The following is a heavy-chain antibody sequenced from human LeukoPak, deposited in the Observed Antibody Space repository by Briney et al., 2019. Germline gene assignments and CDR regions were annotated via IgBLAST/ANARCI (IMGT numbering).Heavy chain of an antibody. Sequence: SQTLSLTCTVSGGSISSGDYYWSWIRQPPGKGLEWIGYIYYSGSTYYNPSLKSRVTISVDTSKNQFSLKLSSVTAADTAVYCCARDSASGWVDYWGQGTLVTVSS. D-gene: IGHD6-19*01. CDR1: GGSISSGDYY. CDR2: IYYSGST. J-gene: IGHJ4*02. CDR3: ARDSASGWVDY. V-gene: IGHV4-30-4*01.